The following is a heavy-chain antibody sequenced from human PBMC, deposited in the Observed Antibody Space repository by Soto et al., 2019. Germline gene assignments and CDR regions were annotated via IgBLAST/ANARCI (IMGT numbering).Heavy chain of an antibody. D-gene: IGHD6-19*01. CDR2: IYPGDSDT. J-gene: IGHJ6*02. Sequence: GESLKISCKGSGYSFTSYWIGWVRQMPGKGLEWMGIIYPGDSDTRYSPSFQGQVTISADKSISTAYQQWSSLKASDTAMYYCARRGRISSGHYGMDVWGQGTTVTVSS. V-gene: IGHV5-51*01. CDR3: ARRGRISSGHYGMDV. CDR1: GYSFTSYW.